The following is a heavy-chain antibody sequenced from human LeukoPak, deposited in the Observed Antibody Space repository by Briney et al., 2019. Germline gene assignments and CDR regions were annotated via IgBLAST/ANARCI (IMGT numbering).Heavy chain of an antibody. CDR2: VSSNGDST. D-gene: IGHD5-18*01. J-gene: IGHJ4*02. CDR1: GFTFSSYA. CDR3: VAAMVARAIDY. Sequence: GGSLRLSCSASGFTFSSYAMYRVRQAPGKGLEYVSAVSSNGDSTYYAGSVKGRFTISRDNSKNTLYLQMSSLRAEDTAVYYCVAAMVARAIDYWGQGTLVTVSS. V-gene: IGHV3-64D*06.